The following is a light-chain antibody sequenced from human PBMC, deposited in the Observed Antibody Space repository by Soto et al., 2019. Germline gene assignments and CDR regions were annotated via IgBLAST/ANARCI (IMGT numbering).Light chain of an antibody. CDR3: QQYGRSKRWT. V-gene: IGKV3-20*01. CDR2: GAS. CDR1: QTITGTY. Sequence: EVVLTQFPGTLSLSPGARATLSCRASQTITGTYLAWYQQKPGQAPRLLIHGASTRATGIPDRFSGGGTGTDFNLNISRVEPEDFAMYYCQQYGRSKRWTFGQGTKVEVK. J-gene: IGKJ1*01.